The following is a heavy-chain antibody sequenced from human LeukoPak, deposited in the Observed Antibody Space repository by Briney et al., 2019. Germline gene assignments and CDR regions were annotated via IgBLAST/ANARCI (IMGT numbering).Heavy chain of an antibody. D-gene: IGHD3-3*01. CDR1: GYTFTSYG. V-gene: IGHV1-18*01. CDR2: ISAYNGNT. Sequence: ASVKVSCKASGYTFTSYGISWVRQAPGQGLEWMGWISAYNGNTSYAQKLQGRVTMTTDTSTSTAYMELRSLRSDDTAVYYCASNDFWSGSGPYYFDYWGQGTLVTVSS. J-gene: IGHJ4*02. CDR3: ASNDFWSGSGPYYFDY.